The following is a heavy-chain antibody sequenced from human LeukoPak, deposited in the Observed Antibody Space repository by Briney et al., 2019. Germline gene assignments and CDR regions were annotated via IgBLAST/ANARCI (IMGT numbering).Heavy chain of an antibody. J-gene: IGHJ3*02. CDR1: GFTFSTYT. CDR2: ISSRSGYI. D-gene: IGHD3-22*01. Sequence: GGSLRLSCAASGFTFSTYTMNWVRQAPGKGLEWVSSISSRSGYIYYADSVKGRFTISRDNAKNSLYLQMNSLRAEDTAVYYCAREEDYFDSSGYYLSTFDIWGQGTMVTVSS. CDR3: AREEDYFDSSGYYLSTFDI. V-gene: IGHV3-21*01.